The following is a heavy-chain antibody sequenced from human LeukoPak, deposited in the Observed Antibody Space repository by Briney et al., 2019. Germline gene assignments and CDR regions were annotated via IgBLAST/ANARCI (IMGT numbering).Heavy chain of an antibody. D-gene: IGHD4-17*01. Sequence: GGSLRLSCAASGFTFSSYGRHGVRQPPGRGLEGVGVIWYDGSNKYYPDSVKGRFTISRDNSKNTLYLQMNSLRAEDTAVYYCAREMTTVTTAFDYWGQGTLVTVSS. J-gene: IGHJ4*02. CDR3: AREMTTVTTAFDY. CDR2: IWYDGSNK. V-gene: IGHV3-33*01. CDR1: GFTFSSYG.